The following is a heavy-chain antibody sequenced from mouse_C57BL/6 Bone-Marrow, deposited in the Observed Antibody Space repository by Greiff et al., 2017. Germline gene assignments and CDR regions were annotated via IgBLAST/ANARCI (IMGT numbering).Heavy chain of an antibody. D-gene: IGHD1-1*01. CDR2: LNPNNGGT. Sequence: EVQLQQSGPELVKPGASVKISCKASGYTFTDYYMNWVKQSHGKSLEWIGDLNPNNGGTRYNPKFKGKATVTVDTSSSTAYMELRSLTSEESAVYYCARSNYYGSSYGYWGQGTTLTVSS. CDR1: GYTFTDYY. V-gene: IGHV1-26*01. J-gene: IGHJ2*01. CDR3: ARSNYYGSSYGY.